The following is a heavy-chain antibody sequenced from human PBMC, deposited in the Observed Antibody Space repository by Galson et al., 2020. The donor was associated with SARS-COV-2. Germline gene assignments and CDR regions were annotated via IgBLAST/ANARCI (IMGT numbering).Heavy chain of an antibody. D-gene: IGHD6-13*01. CDR3: ARSGYSSSRYGSRGWFDP. CDR1: GGSFSGYH. Sequence: SQSPETLSLTCDVYGGSFSGYHWSWTRLLPGMGPEWIGQHKNSGSTHYTPTLKSRVTISVHTSKNQFSLKPTTVTAADTAVYYCARSGYSSSRYGSRGWFDPWGKGTLVTVSS. J-gene: IGHJ5*02. V-gene: IGHV4-34*01. CDR2: HKNSGST.